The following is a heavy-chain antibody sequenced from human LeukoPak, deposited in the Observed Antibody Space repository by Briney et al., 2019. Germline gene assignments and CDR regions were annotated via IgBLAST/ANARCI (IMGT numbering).Heavy chain of an antibody. D-gene: IGHD3-16*02. V-gene: IGHV1-8*01. Sequence: ASVKVSCKTSGYTFTSYDINWVRQATGQGLEWMGGMNPNSGDTAFAQRFQGRVTMTRDTSISTAYMELSSLRSEDTAVYYCARVGDYVWGSYRYRGDSYGMDVWGQGTTVTVSS. CDR3: ARVGDYVWGSYRYRGDSYGMDV. J-gene: IGHJ6*02. CDR1: GYTFTSYD. CDR2: MNPNSGDT.